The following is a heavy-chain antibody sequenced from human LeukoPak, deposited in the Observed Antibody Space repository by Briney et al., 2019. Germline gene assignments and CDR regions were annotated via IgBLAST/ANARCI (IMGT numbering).Heavy chain of an antibody. D-gene: IGHD2-2*01. Sequence: GESLKISCKGSGYSFTSYWIGWVRQMPGKGLEWMGIIYPGDSDTRYSPSFQGQVTISADKSISTAYLQWSSLKASDTAMHYCARGVPAAANADWFDPWGQGTLVTVSS. CDR1: GYSFTSYW. V-gene: IGHV5-51*01. CDR2: IYPGDSDT. J-gene: IGHJ5*02. CDR3: ARGVPAAANADWFDP.